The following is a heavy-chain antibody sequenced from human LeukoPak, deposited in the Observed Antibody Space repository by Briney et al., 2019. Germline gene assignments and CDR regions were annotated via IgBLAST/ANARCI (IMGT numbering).Heavy chain of an antibody. Sequence: GGSLRLSCAASGFTFASFAMAWVRQAPGKGLEWVSAIGGSADYTFYADSVKGRFTISRDNSKNTLYLQMNSLRAEDTAVYYCAREDCSSTSCYDYWGQGTLVTVSS. J-gene: IGHJ4*02. D-gene: IGHD2-2*01. V-gene: IGHV3-23*01. CDR1: GFTFASFA. CDR3: AREDCSSTSCYDY. CDR2: IGGSADYT.